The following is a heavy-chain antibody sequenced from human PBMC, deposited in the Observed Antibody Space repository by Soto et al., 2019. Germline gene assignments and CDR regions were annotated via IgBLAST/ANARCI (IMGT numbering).Heavy chain of an antibody. CDR3: ARASGYVSGWYHDY. D-gene: IGHD6-19*01. J-gene: IGHJ4*02. CDR2: LIPILGTT. V-gene: IGHV1-69*13. CDR1: GGTFSSDA. Sequence: SVKVSCKASGGTFSSDAVSWVRQAPGQGLEWMGGLIPILGTTHYAQKFQGRVTITADESTNTAYMELSSLRPDDTAVYYCARASGYVSGWYHDYWGQGTRVTVSS.